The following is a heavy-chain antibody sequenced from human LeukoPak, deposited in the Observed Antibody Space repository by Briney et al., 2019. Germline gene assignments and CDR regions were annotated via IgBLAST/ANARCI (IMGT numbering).Heavy chain of an antibody. CDR2: IYYSVST. D-gene: IGHD6-13*01. CDR3: ARGYGYTVNFDY. Sequence: PLESLSLTCTVSGGSISRYYWSWIRQSPRKGLGWIGYIYYSVSTDYNPSLKSRVTVSLDTSKNQFSLKMSSVTAADTAVYYCARGYGYTVNFDYWGQGTLVSVSS. J-gene: IGHJ4*02. V-gene: IGHV4-59*08. CDR1: GGSISRYY.